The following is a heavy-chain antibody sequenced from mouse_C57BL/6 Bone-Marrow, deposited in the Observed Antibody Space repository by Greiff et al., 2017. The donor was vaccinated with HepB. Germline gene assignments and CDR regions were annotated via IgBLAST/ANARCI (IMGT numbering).Heavy chain of an antibody. CDR3: TRGYGSSYGGYAMDY. CDR1: GYTFTDYE. J-gene: IGHJ4*01. V-gene: IGHV1-15*01. D-gene: IGHD1-1*01. Sequence: QVQLQQSGAELVRPGASVTLSCKASGYTFTDYEMHWVKQTPVHGLEWIGAIDPETGGTAYNQKFKGKAILTADKSSSTAYMELRSLTSEDSAVYYCTRGYGSSYGGYAMDYWGQGTSVTVSS. CDR2: IDPETGGT.